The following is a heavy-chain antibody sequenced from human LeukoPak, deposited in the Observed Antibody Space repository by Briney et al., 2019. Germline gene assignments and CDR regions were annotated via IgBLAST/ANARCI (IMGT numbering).Heavy chain of an antibody. Sequence: SETLSLTCAVYGGSFSGYYGSWIRQPPGKGLEWIGEINHSGSTNYNPSLKSRVTISVDTSKNQFSLKLSSVTAADTAVYYCARGTGVVVVAATFRYYFDYWGQGTLVTVSS. J-gene: IGHJ4*02. V-gene: IGHV4-34*01. CDR3: ARGTGVVVVAATFRYYFDY. CDR1: GGSFSGYY. CDR2: INHSGST. D-gene: IGHD2-15*01.